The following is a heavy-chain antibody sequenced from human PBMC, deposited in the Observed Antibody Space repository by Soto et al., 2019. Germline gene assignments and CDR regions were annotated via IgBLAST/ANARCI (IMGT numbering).Heavy chain of an antibody. D-gene: IGHD6-19*01. V-gene: IGHV1-3*01. CDR3: EREPPVAGTDY. J-gene: IGHJ4*02. CDR2: INAGNGNT. CDR1: GYTFTSYA. Sequence: ASVKVSCKASGYTFTSYAMHWVRQAPGQRLEWMGWINAGNGNTKYSQKFQGRVTITRDTSASTAYMELSSLRSEDTAVYYCEREPPVAGTDYWGQGTLVTVSS.